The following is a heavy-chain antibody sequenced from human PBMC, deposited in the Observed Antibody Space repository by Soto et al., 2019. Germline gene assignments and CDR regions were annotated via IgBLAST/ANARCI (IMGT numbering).Heavy chain of an antibody. J-gene: IGHJ4*02. CDR1: GGSINNGDYY. V-gene: IGHV4-30-4*01. CDR3: ASTLTTVVALES. D-gene: IGHD2-15*01. Sequence: QVQLQVSGPGLVKPSQTLSLTCIVSGGSINNGDYYWSWVRQPPGKALEWIGYIYHSGVTNYNPSLKSRVAISVDTSNNHFSLNVTSVTAADTPVYCCASTLTTVVALESWGQGTLVTVSS. CDR2: IYHSGVT.